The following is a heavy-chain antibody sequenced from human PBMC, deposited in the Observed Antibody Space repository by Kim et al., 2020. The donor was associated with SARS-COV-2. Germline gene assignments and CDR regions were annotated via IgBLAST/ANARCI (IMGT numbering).Heavy chain of an antibody. V-gene: IGHV4-30-4*01. CDR3: AGRHIVEGAFDI. D-gene: IGHD2-21*01. CDR2: IYYSGST. Sequence: SETLSLTCTVSGGSISSGDYYWSWIRQPPGKGLEWIGYIYYSGSTYYNPSLKSRVTISVDTSKNQFSLKLSSVTAADTAVYYCAGRHIVEGAFDIWGQGTMVTVSS. J-gene: IGHJ3*02. CDR1: GGSISSGDYY.